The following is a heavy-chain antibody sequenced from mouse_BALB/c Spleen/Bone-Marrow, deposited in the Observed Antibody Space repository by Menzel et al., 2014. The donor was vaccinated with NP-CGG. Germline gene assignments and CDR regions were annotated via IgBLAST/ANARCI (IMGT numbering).Heavy chain of an antibody. D-gene: IGHD2-2*01. J-gene: IGHJ1*01. V-gene: IGHV1-14*01. CDR3: ARSLYGYDWYFDV. CDR2: INPYNDDT. CDR1: GYTFTSYV. Sequence: VQLQQSGPELVKPGASVKMSCKASGYTFTSYVVHWVKQTPGQGLEWIGNINPYNDDTMYNEKFKGKATLTSDTSSSTAYMELSSLTSEDSAVYYCARSLYGYDWYFDVWGAGTTVTVSS.